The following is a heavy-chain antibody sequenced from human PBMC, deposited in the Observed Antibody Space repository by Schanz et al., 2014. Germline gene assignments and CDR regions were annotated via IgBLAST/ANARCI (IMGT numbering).Heavy chain of an antibody. Sequence: QVQLLESGGGVVQPGGSLRLSCAASGFTFRDFGLHWVRQAPGKGLEWVALISHDGSNKNSADSVKGRFTISRDNSKNTLYLQMNSLRGDDTAIYYCVKGGTNTLDSWGQGTLVTVSS. V-gene: IGHV3-30*18. CDR2: ISHDGSNK. CDR1: GFTFRDFG. J-gene: IGHJ4*02. CDR3: VKGGTNTLDS.